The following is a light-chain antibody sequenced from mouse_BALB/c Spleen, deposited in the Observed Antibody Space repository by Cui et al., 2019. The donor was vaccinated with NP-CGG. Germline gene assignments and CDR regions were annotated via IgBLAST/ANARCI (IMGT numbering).Light chain of an antibody. CDR1: TGAVTTSNY. J-gene: IGLJ1*01. CDR3: ALWYSNHWV. CDR2: GTN. Sequence: QADVTQESALTTSPGETVTLTCRSSTGAVTTSNYANWVQEKPDHLFTGLIGGTNNRAPGVPARFSGSLIGDKAVLTITGAQTEDEAIYFCALWYSNHWVFGGGTKLTVL. V-gene: IGLV1*01.